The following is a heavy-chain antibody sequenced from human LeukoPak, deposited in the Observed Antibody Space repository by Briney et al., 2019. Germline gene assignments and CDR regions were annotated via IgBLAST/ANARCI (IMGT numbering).Heavy chain of an antibody. CDR3: AREVARMGAFDY. V-gene: IGHV4-39*07. CDR2: IYYSGST. CDR1: GGSISSSSYY. D-gene: IGHD3-16*01. J-gene: IGHJ4*02. Sequence: PSETLSLTCTVSGGSISSSSYYWGWIRQPPGKGLEWIGSIYYSGSTYYNPSLKGRVTISVDTSKNQFSLKLSSVTAADTAVYYCAREVARMGAFDYWGQGTLVTVSS.